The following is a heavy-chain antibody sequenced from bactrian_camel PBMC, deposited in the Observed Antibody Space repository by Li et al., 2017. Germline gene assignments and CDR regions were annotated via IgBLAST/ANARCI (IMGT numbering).Heavy chain of an antibody. CDR2: IHPGGGVT. Sequence: VQLVESGGGLVQPGGSLRLSCVASGFTFSSWWMYWVRQPPGKRLEWVCTIHPGGGVTYCADSVKGRFTMSRDNAKNTVYLQLNSQKTEDTAMYYCAKGDDISERPVGQGTQVTVS. J-gene: IGHJ4*01. V-gene: IGHV3S1*01. CDR1: GFTFSSWW. D-gene: IGHD4*01.